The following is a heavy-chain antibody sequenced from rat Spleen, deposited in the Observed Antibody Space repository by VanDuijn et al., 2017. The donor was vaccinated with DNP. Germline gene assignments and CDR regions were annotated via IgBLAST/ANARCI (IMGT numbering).Heavy chain of an antibody. CDR3: AKNTGYYFDS. Sequence: EVQLVESGGGLVQPGRSLKLSCAASGFTFSDYYMAWVRQAPTKGLEWVAYISYDDTTTYYGDSVKGRFIISRDNGKSSLYLQLSSLKSEDTATYYCAKNTGYYFDSWGQGVMVTVSS. V-gene: IGHV5-22*01. D-gene: IGHD4-1*01. J-gene: IGHJ2*01. CDR1: GFTFSDYY. CDR2: ISYDDTTT.